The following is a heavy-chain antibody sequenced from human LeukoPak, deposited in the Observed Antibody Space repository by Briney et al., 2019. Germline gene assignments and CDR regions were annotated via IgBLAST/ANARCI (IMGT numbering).Heavy chain of an antibody. J-gene: IGHJ6*03. CDR3: AKRGLITMVRGVIITHHPLERPDYYYMDV. D-gene: IGHD3-10*01. CDR1: GFTFSSYG. Sequence: PGGSLRLSCAASGFTFSSYGMHWVRQAPGKGLEWVAVISYDGSNKYYADSVKGRFTISRDNSKNTLYLQMNSLRAGDTAVYYCAKRGLITMVRGVIITHHPLERPDYYYMDVWGKGTTVTISS. CDR2: ISYDGSNK. V-gene: IGHV3-30*18.